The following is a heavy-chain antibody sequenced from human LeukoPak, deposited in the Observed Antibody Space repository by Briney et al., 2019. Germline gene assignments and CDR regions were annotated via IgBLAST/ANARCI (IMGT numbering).Heavy chain of an antibody. V-gene: IGHV4-38-2*01. D-gene: IGHD2-2*01. CDR1: GYSISSGYY. J-gene: IGHJ4*02. CDR3: ARQRYCHSTSCYFDY. CDR2: MYHSGST. Sequence: PSETLFLTCAVSGYSISSGYYWAWIRQPPGKGLEWIGSMYHSGSTYDSPSLKSRVSMSVDTSKNQFSLKLTSVTAADTAVYYCARQRYCHSTSCYFDYWGQGTLVTVSS.